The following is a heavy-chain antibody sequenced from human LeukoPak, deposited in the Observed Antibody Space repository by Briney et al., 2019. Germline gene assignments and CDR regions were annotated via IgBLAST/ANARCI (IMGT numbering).Heavy chain of an antibody. D-gene: IGHD2-2*01. CDR3: AREGPYCSSTSCYSMHDAFDI. CDR1: GGSISSYY. Sequence: SQTLSLTCTVSGGSISSYYWSWIRQPPGKGLEWIGHIYYSGSTNYNPSLKSRVTISVDTSKNQFTLKLSSVTAADTAVYYCAREGPYCSSTSCYSMHDAFDIWGQGTMVTVSS. J-gene: IGHJ3*02. CDR2: IYYSGST. V-gene: IGHV4-59*01.